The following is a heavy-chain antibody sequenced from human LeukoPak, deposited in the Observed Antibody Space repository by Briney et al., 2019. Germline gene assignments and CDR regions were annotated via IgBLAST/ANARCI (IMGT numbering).Heavy chain of an antibody. V-gene: IGHV3-11*01. Sequence: KPGGSLRLSCAASGFTFNDYYMSWIRQAPGKGLEWVSYISSSGSTIYYADSVKGRFTISRDNAKNSLYLQMNSLRAEDTAVYYCARHFGPHSSSWDYFDYWGQGTLVTVSS. CDR1: GFTFNDYY. D-gene: IGHD6-13*01. CDR3: ARHFGPHSSSWDYFDY. J-gene: IGHJ4*02. CDR2: ISSSGSTI.